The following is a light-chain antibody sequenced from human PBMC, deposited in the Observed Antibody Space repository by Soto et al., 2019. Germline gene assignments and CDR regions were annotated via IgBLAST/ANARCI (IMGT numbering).Light chain of an antibody. CDR1: SSDVGSYNL. V-gene: IGLV2-8*01. Sequence: QSVLTQPASVSGSPGQSITISCTGTSSDVGSYNLVSWYQQHPGKAPKLMIYEVSRRPSGVPDRFSGSKSGNTASLTVSGLQAEDEADYYCSSNAGSNNLVFGGGTKLTVL. CDR2: EVS. CDR3: SSNAGSNNLV. J-gene: IGLJ2*01.